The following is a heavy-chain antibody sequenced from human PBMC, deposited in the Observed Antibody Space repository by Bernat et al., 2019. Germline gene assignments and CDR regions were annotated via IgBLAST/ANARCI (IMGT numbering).Heavy chain of an antibody. J-gene: IGHJ3*02. D-gene: IGHD3-22*01. CDR1: GGSISSYY. CDR3: ARVPPDYYDSSGWSSCAFDI. CDR2: IYYSGST. V-gene: IGHV4-59*01. Sequence: QVQLQESGPGLVKPSETLSLTCTVSGGSISSYYWSWIRQPPGKGLEWIGYIYYSGSTNYNPSLKSRVTISVDTSKNQFSLKLSSVTAADTAVYYCARVPPDYYDSSGWSSCAFDIWGQGTMVTVSS.